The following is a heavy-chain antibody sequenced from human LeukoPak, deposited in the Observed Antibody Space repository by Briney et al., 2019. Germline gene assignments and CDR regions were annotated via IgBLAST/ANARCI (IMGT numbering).Heavy chain of an antibody. V-gene: IGHV4-61*08. CDR2: IYYSGST. Sequence: PSETLSLTCTVSGGSISSGDYYWSWIRQPPGKGLEWIGYIYYSGSTNYNPSLKSRVTISVDTSKNQFSLKLSSVTAADTAVYYCARDTRDYGFDYWGQGTLVTVSS. CDR3: ARDTRDYGFDY. J-gene: IGHJ4*02. CDR1: GGSISSGDYY. D-gene: IGHD4-17*01.